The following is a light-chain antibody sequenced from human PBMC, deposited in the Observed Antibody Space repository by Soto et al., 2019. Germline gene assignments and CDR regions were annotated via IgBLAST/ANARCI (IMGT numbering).Light chain of an antibody. CDR2: DAS. Sequence: EIVLTQSPATLSLSPGERATLSCRASQSISSYLAWYQQKPGQAPRLLIYDASNRATGIPARFSGSGSGTDFNLTISSLEPEDFAVYYCQHRRNWPLTFGGGTKVEIK. V-gene: IGKV3-11*01. CDR1: QSISSY. CDR3: QHRRNWPLT. J-gene: IGKJ4*01.